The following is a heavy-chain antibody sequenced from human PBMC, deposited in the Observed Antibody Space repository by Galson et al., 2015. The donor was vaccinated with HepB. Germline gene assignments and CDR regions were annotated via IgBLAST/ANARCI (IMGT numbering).Heavy chain of an antibody. CDR3: ARGEDSYGAPYYYYGMDV. CDR1: GFTFSSYS. V-gene: IGHV3-21*01. D-gene: IGHD5-18*01. Sequence: SLRLSCAASGFTFSSYSMNWVRQAPGKGLEWVSSISSSSSYIYYADSVKGRFTISRDNAKNSLYLQMNSLRAEDTAVYYCARGEDSYGAPYYYYGMDVWGQGTTVTVSS. J-gene: IGHJ6*02. CDR2: ISSSSSYI.